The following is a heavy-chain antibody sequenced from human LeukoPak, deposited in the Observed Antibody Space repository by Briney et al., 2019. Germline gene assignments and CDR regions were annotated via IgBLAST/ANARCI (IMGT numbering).Heavy chain of an antibody. J-gene: IGHJ5*02. D-gene: IGHD6-13*01. CDR3: ARRFSSSWSWFDP. CDR1: GGTFSSYA. V-gene: IGHV1-69*13. CDR2: IIPIFGTA. Sequence: ASVKVSCKASGGTFSSYAISWMRQAPGQGLEWMGGIIPIFGTANYAQKFQGRVTITADESTSTAYMELSSLRSEDTAVYYCARRFSSSWSWFDPWGQGTLVTVSS.